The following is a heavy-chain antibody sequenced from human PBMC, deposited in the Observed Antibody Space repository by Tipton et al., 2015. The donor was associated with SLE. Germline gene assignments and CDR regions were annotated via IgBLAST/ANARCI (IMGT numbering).Heavy chain of an antibody. CDR1: GYTFTSYG. D-gene: IGHD6-13*01. CDR3: ARDPPPLIAEARGYYYYAMDV. CDR2: INAYNGNT. J-gene: IGHJ6*02. V-gene: IGHV1-18*04. Sequence: QLVQSGPEVKKPGASVKVSCMASGYTFTSYGISWVRQAPGQGLEWMGWINAYNGNTNYARKLQGRVTLTTDTSTSTAYMEVRSLRSDDTAVYYCARDPPPLIAEARGYYYYAMDVWGQGTTVTVSS.